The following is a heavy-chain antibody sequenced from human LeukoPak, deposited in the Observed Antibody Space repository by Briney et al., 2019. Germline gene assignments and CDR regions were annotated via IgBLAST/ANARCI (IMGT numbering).Heavy chain of an antibody. J-gene: IGHJ4*02. V-gene: IGHV3-74*01. CDR2: MNTDGSRT. Sequence: PGGSLRLSCVASGFTFSRCWMHWVRQAPGQGLVWVSRMNTDGSRTDYADSVKGRFTISRDNAKNTLYLQMNSLGAEDTAVYSCASDFGGSDDYWGQGTLVTVSS. D-gene: IGHD2-15*01. CDR1: GFTFSRCW. CDR3: ASDFGGSDDY.